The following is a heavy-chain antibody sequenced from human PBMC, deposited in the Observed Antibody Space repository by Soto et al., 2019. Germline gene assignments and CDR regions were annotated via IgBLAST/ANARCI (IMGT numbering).Heavy chain of an antibody. CDR3: ARDLLDASMGDLKYGMDV. V-gene: IGHV4-4*02. J-gene: IGHJ6*02. CDR1: GGSISSSNW. CDR2: MHHSGST. Sequence: QVQLQESGPGLVKPSGTLSLTCAVSGGSISSSNWWSWVRQPPGQGLEWIGEMHHSGSTNYNPSLKIRVTISVDKAKNQFSLQLSSVTAADTAVYYCARDLLDASMGDLKYGMDVWGQGTTVTVSS. D-gene: IGHD3-16*01.